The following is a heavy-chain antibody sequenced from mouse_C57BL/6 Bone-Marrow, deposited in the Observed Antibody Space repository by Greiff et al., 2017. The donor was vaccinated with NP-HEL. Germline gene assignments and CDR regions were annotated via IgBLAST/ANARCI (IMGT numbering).Heavy chain of an antibody. CDR1: GFSFNTYA. J-gene: IGHJ4*01. Sequence: EVMLVESGGGLVQPKGSLKLSCAASGFSFNTYAMNWVRQAPGKGLEWVARIRSKSNNYATYYADSVKDRFTISRDDSESMLYLQMNNLKTEDTAMYYCVSPSNWDVGDYWGQGTSVTVSS. V-gene: IGHV10-1*01. D-gene: IGHD4-1*01. CDR2: IRSKSNNYAT. CDR3: VSPSNWDVGDY.